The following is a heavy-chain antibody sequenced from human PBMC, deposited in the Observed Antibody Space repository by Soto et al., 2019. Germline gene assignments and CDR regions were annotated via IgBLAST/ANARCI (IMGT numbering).Heavy chain of an antibody. CDR2: ISAYNGNT. CDR1: GYTFTSYG. J-gene: IGHJ6*02. V-gene: IGHV1-18*04. Sequence: GASVKVSCKASGYTFTSYGISWVRQAPGQGLEWMGWISAYNGNTNYAQQLQGRVTITTDTSTSTAYLELRSLRSDDTAVYYCARVRIAVACPTPYYYYGMDVWGQGTTVTVSS. CDR3: ARVRIAVACPTPYYYYGMDV. D-gene: IGHD6-19*01.